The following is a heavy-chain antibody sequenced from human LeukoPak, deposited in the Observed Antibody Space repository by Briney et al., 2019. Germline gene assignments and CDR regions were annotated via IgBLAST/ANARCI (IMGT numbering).Heavy chain of an antibody. Sequence: PSETLSLTCAVSGGSISSGGYSWSWIRQPPGKGLEWIGYIYHSGSTYYNPSLKSRVAISVDRSKNQFSLKLSSVTAADTAVYYCARGGYYDSSGYLPPHYYYYYYGMDVWGQGTTVTVSS. CDR2: IYHSGST. CDR1: GGSISSGGYS. J-gene: IGHJ6*02. V-gene: IGHV4-30-2*01. CDR3: ARGGYYDSSGYLPPHYYYYYYGMDV. D-gene: IGHD3-22*01.